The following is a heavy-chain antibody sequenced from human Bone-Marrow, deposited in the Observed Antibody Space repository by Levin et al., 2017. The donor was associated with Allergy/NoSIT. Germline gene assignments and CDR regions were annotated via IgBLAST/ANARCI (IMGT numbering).Heavy chain of an antibody. V-gene: IGHV3-15*01. D-gene: IGHD4-23*01. CDR1: GFTVTDAW. CDR3: ATDDYGGN. CDR2: IKRKTDGGTT. Sequence: RGESLKISCAASGFTVTDAWMHWVRQAPGKGLEWVGRIKRKTDGGTTAYAAPVRGRFTISTDDSENTVSLQMGNLKTDDTAVYYCATDDYGGNWGQGTLVTVSS. J-gene: IGHJ4*02.